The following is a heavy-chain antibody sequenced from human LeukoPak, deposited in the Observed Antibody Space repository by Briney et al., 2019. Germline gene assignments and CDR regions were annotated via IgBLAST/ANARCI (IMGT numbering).Heavy chain of an antibody. V-gene: IGHV3-74*01. CDR1: GSGFTFNNYW. Sequence: GGSLRLSCAASGSGFTFNNYWMHWVRQAPGKGLVWVSRINADGSTTSYADSVRGRFTISRDNAKNTLYLQMNSLRAEDTALYYCAREYGSGSRNWFDYWGQGTLVTVSS. J-gene: IGHJ5*01. CDR3: AREYGSGSRNWFDY. CDR2: INADGSTT. D-gene: IGHD3-10*01.